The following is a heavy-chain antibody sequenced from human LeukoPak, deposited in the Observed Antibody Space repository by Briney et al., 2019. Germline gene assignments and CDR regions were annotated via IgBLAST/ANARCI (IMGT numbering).Heavy chain of an antibody. CDR2: ISWNSGSI. V-gene: IGHV3-9*01. CDR3: AKAATIFLADAFDI. Sequence: PGRSLRLSCAASGFTFDDYAMHWVRQAPAKGLEWVSGISWNSGSIGYADSVKGRFTISRDNAKNSLYLQMNSLRAEDTALYYCAKAATIFLADAFDIWGQGTMVTVSS. D-gene: IGHD3-3*01. CDR1: GFTFDDYA. J-gene: IGHJ3*02.